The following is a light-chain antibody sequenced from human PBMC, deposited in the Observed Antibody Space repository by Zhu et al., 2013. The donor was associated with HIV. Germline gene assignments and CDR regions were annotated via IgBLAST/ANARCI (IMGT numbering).Light chain of an antibody. CDR2: GNN. V-gene: IGLV1-44*01. Sequence: QSVLTQPPSASGTPGQRVTISCSGSSSNIGSNTVNWYQHLPGTAPKLLIFGNNQRPSGVPDRFSGSKSGTSASLAITGLQAEDEADYYCQSYDSSLRRVFGTGTKVTVL. J-gene: IGLJ1*01. CDR1: SSNIGSNT. CDR3: QSYDSSLRRV.